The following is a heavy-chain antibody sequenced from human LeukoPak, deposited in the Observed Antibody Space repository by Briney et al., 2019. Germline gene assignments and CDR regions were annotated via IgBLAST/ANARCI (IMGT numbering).Heavy chain of an antibody. Sequence: KPGGSLRLSCAASGFIFSDYYMSWIRQATGKGLKWASYISSSGSTMYYTDSVKGRFTISRDNAKDSLYLQMNSLRAEDTAVYYCARDPGSGYEEHFDYWGQGTLVTVSS. J-gene: IGHJ4*02. CDR2: ISSSGSTM. CDR3: ARDPGSGYEEHFDY. V-gene: IGHV3-11*01. D-gene: IGHD5-12*01. CDR1: GFIFSDYY.